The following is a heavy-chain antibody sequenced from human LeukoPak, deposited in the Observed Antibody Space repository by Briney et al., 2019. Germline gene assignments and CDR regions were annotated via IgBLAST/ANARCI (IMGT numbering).Heavy chain of an antibody. V-gene: IGHV3-33*01. CDR3: VRASGSFDY. CDR1: GFTFSDYG. Sequence: GGSLRLSCAASGFTFSDYGIHWVRQAPGKGLEWVAVIWSDGSNKYYADSVKGRFTISRDNSKKTLYLQMNSLRVEDAAVYYCVRASGSFDYWGQGTLVTVSS. CDR2: IWSDGSNK. J-gene: IGHJ4*02. D-gene: IGHD3-10*01.